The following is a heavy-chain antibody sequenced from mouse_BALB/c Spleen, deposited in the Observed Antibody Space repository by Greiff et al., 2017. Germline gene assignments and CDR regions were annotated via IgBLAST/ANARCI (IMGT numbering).Heavy chain of an antibody. V-gene: IGHV5-12-2*01. J-gene: IGHJ2*01. CDR1: GFTFSSYT. CDR2: ISNGGGST. Sequence: EVQVVESGGGLVQPGGSLKLSCAASGFTFSSYTMSWVRQTPEKRLEWVAYISNGGGSTYYPDTVKGRFTISRDNAKNTLYLQMSSLKSEDTAMYYCARHGYGNLFFDYWGQGTTLTVSS. CDR3: ARHGYGNLFFDY. D-gene: IGHD2-1*01.